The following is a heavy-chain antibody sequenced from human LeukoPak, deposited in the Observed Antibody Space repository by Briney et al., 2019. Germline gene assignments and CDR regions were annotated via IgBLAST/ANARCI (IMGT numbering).Heavy chain of an antibody. V-gene: IGHV1-69*05. CDR3: ARDHVVRGVMHH. J-gene: IGHJ5*02. Sequence: GSSVKVSCKASGGTFISYAISWVRQAPGQGLEWMGGIIPIFGTANYAQKFQGRVTITTDESTSTAYMELSSLRSEDTAVYYCARDHVVRGVMHHWGQGTLVTVSS. D-gene: IGHD3-10*01. CDR1: GGTFISYA. CDR2: IIPIFGTA.